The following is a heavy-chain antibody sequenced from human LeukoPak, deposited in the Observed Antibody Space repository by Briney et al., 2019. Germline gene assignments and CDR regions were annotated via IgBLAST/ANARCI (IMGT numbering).Heavy chain of an antibody. CDR2: IYSGGST. V-gene: IGHV3-53*01. J-gene: IGHJ4*02. CDR3: ARAIIDIVATIYFDY. CDR1: GFTVSSNY. D-gene: IGHD5-12*01. Sequence: GGSLRLSCAASGFTVSSNYMSWVRQAPGKGLEWVSVIYSGGSTYYADSVKGRFTISRDNSKNTLYLQMNSLGAEDTAVYYCARAIIDIVATIYFDYWVQGTLVTVSS.